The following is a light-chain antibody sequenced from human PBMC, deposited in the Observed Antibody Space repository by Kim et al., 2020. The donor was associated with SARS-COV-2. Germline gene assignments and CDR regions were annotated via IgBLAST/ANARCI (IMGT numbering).Light chain of an antibody. Sequence: VTISCTGGGGSIASNYVQWYQQRPGSAPTTVIYEDNQRPSGVPDRFSGSINSSSNSASLTISGLKTEDEADYYCQSYDSSNPWVFGGGTKLTVL. CDR1: GGSIASNY. CDR3: QSYDSSNPWV. V-gene: IGLV6-57*02. CDR2: EDN. J-gene: IGLJ3*02.